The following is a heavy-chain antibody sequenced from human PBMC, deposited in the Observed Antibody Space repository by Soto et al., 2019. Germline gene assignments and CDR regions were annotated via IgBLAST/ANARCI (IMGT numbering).Heavy chain of an antibody. Sequence: EVQLVESGGGLVQPGRSLRLSCAASSFTFGDYAMHWVRQTPGKGLEGVSCISWDSGNIVYVDSVEGRFTISRDNAKNSRFLQMNSLRPEDTAFYYCTNGYTTSCFAHFDYWGQGALVTVSS. J-gene: IGHJ4*02. CDR2: ISWDSGNI. CDR1: SFTFGDYA. D-gene: IGHD2-2*01. CDR3: TNGYTTSCFAHFDY. V-gene: IGHV3-9*01.